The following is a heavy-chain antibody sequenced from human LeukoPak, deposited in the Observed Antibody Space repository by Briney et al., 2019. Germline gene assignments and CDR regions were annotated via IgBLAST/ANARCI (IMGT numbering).Heavy chain of an antibody. CDR1: GYTFTTYS. V-gene: IGHV1-46*01. Sequence: GASVKVSCKASGYTFTTYSIHWVRQAPGQGLEWMGVINPSGGRANYAQKFQGRVTMTTDTSTSTVHMELSSLRSEDTAVYYCARAYYYESSGYLVDYWGQGTLVTVSS. CDR2: INPSGGRA. D-gene: IGHD3-22*01. J-gene: IGHJ4*02. CDR3: ARAYYYESSGYLVDY.